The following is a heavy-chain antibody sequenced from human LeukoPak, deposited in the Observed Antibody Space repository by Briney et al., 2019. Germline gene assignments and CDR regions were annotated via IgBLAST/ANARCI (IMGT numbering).Heavy chain of an antibody. J-gene: IGHJ3*02. CDR3: AVGAFDI. V-gene: IGHV3-30*02. Sequence: GESLRLSCATSGFSFSFYGMHWVRQAPGKGLEWVAFIRYDGGNKYYADSVKGRFTISRDNSKNTLYLQMNSLRAEDTAVYYCAVGAFDIWGQGTMVTVSS. CDR1: GFSFSFYG. CDR2: IRYDGGNK.